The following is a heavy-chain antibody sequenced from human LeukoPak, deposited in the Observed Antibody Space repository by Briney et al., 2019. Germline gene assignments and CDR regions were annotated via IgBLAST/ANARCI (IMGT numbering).Heavy chain of an antibody. CDR3: ARLSYDSSGYALLGFDY. Sequence: GDSLKISCKGSGYSFTSYWIGWVRQMPGKGLERMGIIYPGDSDTRYSPSFQGQVTISADKSISTAYLQWSSLKASDTAMYYCARLSYDSSGYALLGFDYWGQGTLVTVSS. J-gene: IGHJ4*02. D-gene: IGHD3-22*01. CDR2: IYPGDSDT. V-gene: IGHV5-51*01. CDR1: GYSFTSYW.